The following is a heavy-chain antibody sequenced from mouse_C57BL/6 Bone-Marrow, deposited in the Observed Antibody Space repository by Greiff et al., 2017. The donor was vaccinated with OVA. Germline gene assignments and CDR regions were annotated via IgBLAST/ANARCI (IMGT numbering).Heavy chain of an antibody. J-gene: IGHJ1*03. V-gene: IGHV1-15*01. D-gene: IGHD2-1*01. CDR2: IDPETGGT. CDR3: TRRGNFDWYFDV. CDR1: GYTFTDYE. Sequence: QVQLQQSGAELVRPGASVTLSCKASGYTFTDYEMHWVKKTPVHGLEWIGAIDPETGGTDYNQKFKGKAILTADKSSSTAYMQLRSLTSEDSAVYYCTRRGNFDWYFDVWGTGTTVTVSS.